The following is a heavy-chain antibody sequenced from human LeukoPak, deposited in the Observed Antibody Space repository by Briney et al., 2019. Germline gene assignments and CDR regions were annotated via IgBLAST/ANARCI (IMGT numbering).Heavy chain of an antibody. J-gene: IGHJ4*02. D-gene: IGHD3-9*01. Sequence: ASVKVSCKASGYTFTGYYIHWVRQAPGQGLEWMGWINPNSGGTNYAQKFQDRVTMTRDTSISTAHMELSRLRFDDTAVYYCARSPHILTGENFDYWGQGTLVTVSS. CDR3: ARSPHILTGENFDY. CDR2: INPNSGGT. V-gene: IGHV1-2*02. CDR1: GYTFTGYY.